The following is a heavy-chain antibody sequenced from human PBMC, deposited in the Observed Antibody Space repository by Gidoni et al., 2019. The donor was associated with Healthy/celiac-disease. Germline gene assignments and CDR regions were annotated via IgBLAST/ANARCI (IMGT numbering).Heavy chain of an antibody. V-gene: IGHV1-69*01. CDR3: ARAPRSGDAFDI. D-gene: IGHD6-19*01. Sequence: QVQLVQSGAEVKKPGSSVTVSCMASGSTFSSYAISWVRQAPGQGLEGMGGIIPIFGTANYALTFQGRVTITADESTSTAYMELSSLRSEDTAVYYCARAPRSGDAFDIWGQGTMVTVSS. CDR1: GSTFSSYA. CDR2: IIPIFGTA. J-gene: IGHJ3*02.